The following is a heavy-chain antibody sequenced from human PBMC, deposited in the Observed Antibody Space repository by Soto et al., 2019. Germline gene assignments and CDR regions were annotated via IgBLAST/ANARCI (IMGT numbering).Heavy chain of an antibody. D-gene: IGHD2-2*01. CDR1: GYTFTSYY. CDR3: AREGKTDIVVVPAAMRYGMDV. Sequence: GASVKVSCKASGYTFTSYYMHWVRQAPGQGLEWMGIINPSGGSTSYAQKFQGRVTMTRDTSTSTVYMELSSLRSEDTAVYYCAREGKTDIVVVPAAMRYGMDVWGQGTTVTVSS. CDR2: INPSGGST. J-gene: IGHJ6*02. V-gene: IGHV1-46*01.